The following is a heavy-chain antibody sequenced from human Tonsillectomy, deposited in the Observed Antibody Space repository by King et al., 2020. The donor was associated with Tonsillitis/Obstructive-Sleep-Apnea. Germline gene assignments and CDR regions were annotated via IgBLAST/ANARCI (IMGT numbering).Heavy chain of an antibody. CDR3: AKIGKGDYYYYYYMDV. CDR1: GFTFSSYA. Sequence: VQLVESGGGLVQPGGSLRLSCAASGFTFSSYAMSWVRQAPGKGLEWVSATSGSGGSTYYADSVKGRFTISRDNSKNTLYLQMNSLRAEDTAVYYCAKIGKGDYYYYYYMDVWGKGTTVTVSS. J-gene: IGHJ6*03. CDR2: TSGSGGST. V-gene: IGHV3-23*04.